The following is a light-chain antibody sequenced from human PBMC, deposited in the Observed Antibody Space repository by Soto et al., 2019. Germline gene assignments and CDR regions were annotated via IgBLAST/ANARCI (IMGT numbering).Light chain of an antibody. CDR3: CSYAGSSTYV. V-gene: IGLV2-23*01. CDR2: EGG. J-gene: IGLJ1*01. CDR1: SSDVGSYNF. Sequence: QSVLTQPASVSGSPGQSITISCTGASSDVGSYNFVSWFQQHPGKAPKLIIYEGGKRLSGVSNRFSGSKSGNTASLTISGLQAEDEADYYCCSYAGSSTYVFGIGTKVTVL.